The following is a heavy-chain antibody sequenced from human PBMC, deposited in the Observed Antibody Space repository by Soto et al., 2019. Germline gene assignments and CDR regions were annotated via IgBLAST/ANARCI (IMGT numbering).Heavy chain of an antibody. CDR1: GFSVSAWY. D-gene: IGHD3-22*01. CDR2: IYSDDST. J-gene: IGHJ4*02. CDR3: VKGEYYYDSSGYYPFDY. V-gene: IGHV3-53*05. Sequence: GGSLRLSCAASGFSVSAWYMSWVRRTPGKGLEWVSGIYSDDSTYYADSVKGSFAISRDNSKNTLYLQMSSLRADDTAVYYCVKGEYYYDSSGYYPFDYWGQGTLVTVSS.